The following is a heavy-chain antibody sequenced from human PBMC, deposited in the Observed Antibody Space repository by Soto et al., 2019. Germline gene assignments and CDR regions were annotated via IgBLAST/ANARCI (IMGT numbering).Heavy chain of an antibody. J-gene: IGHJ4*02. D-gene: IGHD4-17*01. Sequence: GSSVKVSCKASGYTFTSYGMRWVRQAPGQGHEWMGWISAYNGHTNYAQKLQGRVTMTTDTPTSTAYMELRSLRSDDTAVSYCARWVTRDLDYWGQGTLVSVSS. CDR2: ISAYNGHT. CDR1: GYTFTSYG. V-gene: IGHV1-18*01. CDR3: ARWVTRDLDY.